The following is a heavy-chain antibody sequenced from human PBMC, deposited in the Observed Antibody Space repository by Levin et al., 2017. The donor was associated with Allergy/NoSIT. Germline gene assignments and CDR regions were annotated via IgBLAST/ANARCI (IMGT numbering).Heavy chain of an antibody. CDR2: ISYDGSNK. CDR1: GFTFSSYA. D-gene: IGHD1-26*01. J-gene: IGHJ4*02. Sequence: LSLTCAASGFTFSSYAMHWVRQAPGKGLEWVAVISYDGSNKYYADSVKGRFTISRDNSKNTLYLQMNSLRAEDTAVYYCARDPLGVGASYFDYWGQGTLVTVSS. V-gene: IGHV3-30*04. CDR3: ARDPLGVGASYFDY.